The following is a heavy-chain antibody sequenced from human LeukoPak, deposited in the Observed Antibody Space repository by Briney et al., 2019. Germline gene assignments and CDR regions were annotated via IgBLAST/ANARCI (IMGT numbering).Heavy chain of an antibody. CDR2: IKQDGSEK. D-gene: IGHD3-9*01. CDR1: GFTFSSYR. J-gene: IGHJ4*02. Sequence: PGGSLRLSRAASGFTFSSYRMSWGRQAPGKGLEWGANIKQDGSEKYYVDSAKGRFTISRDNAKNSLYLQMNSLRAEDTAVYYCARFRYDILTGSYHQDYWGQGTLVTVSS. V-gene: IGHV3-7*01. CDR3: ARFRYDILTGSYHQDY.